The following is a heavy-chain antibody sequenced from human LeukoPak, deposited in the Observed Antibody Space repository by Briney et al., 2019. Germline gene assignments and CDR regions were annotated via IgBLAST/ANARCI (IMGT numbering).Heavy chain of an antibody. J-gene: IGHJ4*02. CDR1: GFTFSSYS. Sequence: GGSLRLSCAASGFTFSSYSMNWVRQAPGKGLGCVSYISSTSSTIYYANSVRGRFTISRDNAKNSLYLQMDSLRVEDTAVYYCVRDASGYSWGQGTLVTVSS. D-gene: IGHD2-15*01. CDR2: ISSTSSTI. CDR3: VRDASGYS. V-gene: IGHV3-48*01.